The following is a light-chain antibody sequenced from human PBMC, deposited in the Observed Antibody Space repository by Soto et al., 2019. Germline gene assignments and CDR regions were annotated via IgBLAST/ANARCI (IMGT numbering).Light chain of an antibody. CDR1: QGISTW. CDR3: QQAATFGSIT. CDR2: GAS. J-gene: IGKJ5*01. V-gene: IGKV1D-12*01. Sequence: DIQMTQSPSSVSASVGDTVTITCRASQGISTWLAWYQQKPGRAPKLLLFGASHLQSGVPSRSSGTGSGTEFTHTISNLQPEDFATYYCQQAATFGSITFDEGTRVE.